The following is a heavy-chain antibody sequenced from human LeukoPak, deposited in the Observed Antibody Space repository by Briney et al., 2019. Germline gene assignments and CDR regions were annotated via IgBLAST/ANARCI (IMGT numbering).Heavy chain of an antibody. CDR2: ISSTSNDI. D-gene: IGHD3-10*01. CDR1: GFIFSDYE. V-gene: IGHV3-48*03. J-gene: IGHJ4*02. Sequence: GGSLRLSCAASGFIFSDYEMNWVRRAPGKGLEWLSYISSTSNDIYYADSVRGRFSVSRDNAKNSLYLKMDTLRAEDTAVYYCAREGFNYGWSLGPDYWGQGVLVTVSS. CDR3: AREGFNYGWSLGPDY.